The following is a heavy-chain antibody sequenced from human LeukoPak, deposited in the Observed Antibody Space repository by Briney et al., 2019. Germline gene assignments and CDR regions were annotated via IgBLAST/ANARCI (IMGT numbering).Heavy chain of an antibody. J-gene: IGHJ4*02. CDR2: ISVYNGNT. Sequence: ASVKVSCKASGYTFSSYSIYWVRQAPGQGPEWMGWISVYNGNTNYAQKFQGRVTMTTDTSTSTAYMELRSLRSDDTAVYYCARGASSYYDSSDYFDYWGQGTLVTVSS. CDR1: GYTFSSYS. D-gene: IGHD3-22*01. CDR3: ARGASSYYDSSDYFDY. V-gene: IGHV1-18*01.